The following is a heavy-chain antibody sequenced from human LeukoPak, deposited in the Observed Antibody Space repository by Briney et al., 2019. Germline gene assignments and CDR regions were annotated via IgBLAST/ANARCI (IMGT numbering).Heavy chain of an antibody. CDR2: LYYSGTT. CDR1: GGSINSYY. CDR3: ARVEYYYDNSGFSTTGYYYYMDV. V-gene: IGHV4-59*01. Sequence: SETLSLTCTVSGGSINSYYWSWIRQPPGKGLEWIGYLYYSGTTNYNPSLKSRVTISVDTSKNQFSRKLSSVTAADTAVYYCARVEYYYDNSGFSTTGYYYYMDVWGKGTTVTVSS. J-gene: IGHJ6*03. D-gene: IGHD3-22*01.